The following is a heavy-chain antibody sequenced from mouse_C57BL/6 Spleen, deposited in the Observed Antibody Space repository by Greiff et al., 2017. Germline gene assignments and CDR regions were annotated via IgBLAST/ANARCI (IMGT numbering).Heavy chain of an antibody. Sequence: QVQLQQSGAELARPGASVKLSCKASGYTFTSYGISWVKQRTGQGLEWIGEIYPRSGNTYYNEKVKGKATLTADKASSTAYMGLRSLTSEDSACYFCTRSGGKNYAMDYGGQGTSVTVTS. CDR2: IYPRSGNT. V-gene: IGHV1-81*01. CDR3: TRSGGKNYAMDY. D-gene: IGHD1-1*01. J-gene: IGHJ4*01. CDR1: GYTFTSYG.